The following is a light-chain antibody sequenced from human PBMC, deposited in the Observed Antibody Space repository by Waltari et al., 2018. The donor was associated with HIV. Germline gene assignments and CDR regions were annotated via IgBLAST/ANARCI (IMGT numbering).Light chain of an antibody. V-gene: IGKV3-20*01. CDR1: QTIGSSY. Sequence: EIVLTQSPGTLSLSPGERATLSCRASQTIGSSYLAWYQQKPGQAARLLIFGASTRATGIPDRFSGSGAGTDFTLTISRLEPEDFAVYYCQHFGSSRTFGQGTKVEIK. CDR2: GAS. CDR3: QHFGSSRT. J-gene: IGKJ1*01.